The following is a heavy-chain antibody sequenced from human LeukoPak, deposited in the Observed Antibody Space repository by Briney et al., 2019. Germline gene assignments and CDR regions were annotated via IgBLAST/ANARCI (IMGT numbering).Heavy chain of an antibody. CDR1: GYTFTSYG. V-gene: IGHV1-18*01. CDR2: ISAYNGNT. D-gene: IGHD3-22*01. J-gene: IGHJ4*02. CDR3: ARLYDSSGYYAHDY. Sequence: ASVKVSCKASGYTFTSYGISWVRQAPGQGLEWMGWISAYNGNTNHAQKLQGRVTLTTDTSTSTAYMELRSLRSDDTAVYYCARLYDSSGYYAHDYWGQGTLVTVSS.